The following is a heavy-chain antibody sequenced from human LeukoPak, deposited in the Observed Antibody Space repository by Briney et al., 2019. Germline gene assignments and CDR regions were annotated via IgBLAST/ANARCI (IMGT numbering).Heavy chain of an antibody. CDR1: GFTFSSDS. J-gene: IGHJ4*02. CDR3: ARVSGTAMAYYFDY. CDR2: ISSSSSSI. V-gene: IGHV3-48*01. Sequence: GGPLRLSCAASGFTFSSDSMNWVRQAPGKGLEWVSYISSSSSSIYYADSVKGRFTISRDNAKNSLYLQMNSLRAEDTAVYYCARVSGTAMAYYFDYWGQGTLVTVSS. D-gene: IGHD5-18*01.